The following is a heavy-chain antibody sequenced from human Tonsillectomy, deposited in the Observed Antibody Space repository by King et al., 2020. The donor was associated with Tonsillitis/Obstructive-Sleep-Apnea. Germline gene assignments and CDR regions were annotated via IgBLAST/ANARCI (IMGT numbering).Heavy chain of an antibody. J-gene: IGHJ4*02. CDR2: IYYSGST. D-gene: IGHD6-13*01. V-gene: IGHV4-39*02. CDR3: AREGDYSSTNSFDY. Sequence: QLQESGPGLVKPSETLSLTCTVSGGSISSSAYYWGWIRQPPGKGLDWIGSIYYSGSTYYNPSLKSRVTISVDTSKNQFSLKLSSVTAADTAVFYCAREGDYSSTNSFDYWGQGPLVTVSS. CDR1: GGSISSSAYY.